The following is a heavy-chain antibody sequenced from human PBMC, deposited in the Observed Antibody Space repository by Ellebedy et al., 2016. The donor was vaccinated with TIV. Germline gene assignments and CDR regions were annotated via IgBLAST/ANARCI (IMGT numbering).Heavy chain of an antibody. D-gene: IGHD3-22*01. J-gene: IGHJ6*02. CDR3: TRDLPPSGYYFYYYYGMDV. V-gene: IGHV3-49*03. CDR1: GFTFGDYA. CDR2: IRSKAYGGTT. Sequence: GESLKISXTASGFTFGDYAMSWFRQAPGKGLEWVGFIRSKAYGGTTEYAASVKGRFTISRDDSKSIAYLQMNSLKTEDTAVYYCTRDLPPSGYYFYYYYGMDVWGQGTTVTVSS.